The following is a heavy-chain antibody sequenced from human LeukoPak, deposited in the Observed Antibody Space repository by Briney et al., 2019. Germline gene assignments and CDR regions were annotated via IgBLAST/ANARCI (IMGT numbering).Heavy chain of an antibody. J-gene: IGHJ4*03. Sequence: AGGSLRLSCAASGFTFSSYTMSWVRQAPGKGLEWVSAIGGSGTDTYYADSVKGRFTISRDNSKNTLYLQMNSLRAEDTAVYYCANVRQPTQSYFDYWCQGTPVTVSS. V-gene: IGHV3-23*01. D-gene: IGHD6-6*01. CDR1: GFTFSSYT. CDR3: ANVRQPTQSYFDY. CDR2: IGGSGTDT.